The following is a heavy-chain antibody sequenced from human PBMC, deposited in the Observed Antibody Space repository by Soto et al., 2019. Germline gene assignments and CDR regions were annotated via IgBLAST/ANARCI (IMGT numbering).Heavy chain of an antibody. CDR2: ISTSNGDT. D-gene: IGHD1-26*01. J-gene: IGHJ5*02. CDR3: ARVSRGRYKWFDP. CDR1: GYTFSTYE. Sequence: QVQLVQSGAEVKKPGASVKVSCKASGYTFSTYEISWVRQAPGQGLEWMGWISTSNGDTDYAQMLQGRVTMTTDTSTSTAYMELRSLRSDDTAVYFCARVSRGRYKWFDPWGQGTLVTVSS. V-gene: IGHV1-18*01.